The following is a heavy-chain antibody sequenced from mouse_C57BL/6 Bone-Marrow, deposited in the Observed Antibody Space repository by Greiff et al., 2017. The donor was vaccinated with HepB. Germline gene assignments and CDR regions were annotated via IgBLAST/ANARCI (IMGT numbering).Heavy chain of an antibody. CDR1: GFTFSSYA. J-gene: IGHJ2*01. CDR3: TRGDSYYYGSNYYFDY. Sequence: EVQLVESGEGLVKPGGSLKLSCAASGFTFSSYAMSWVRQTPEKRLEWVAYISSGGDYIYYADTVKGRFTISRDNARNTLYLQMSSLKSEDTAMYYCTRGDSYYYGSNYYFDYWGQGTTLTVSS. CDR2: ISSGGDYI. D-gene: IGHD1-1*01. V-gene: IGHV5-9-1*02.